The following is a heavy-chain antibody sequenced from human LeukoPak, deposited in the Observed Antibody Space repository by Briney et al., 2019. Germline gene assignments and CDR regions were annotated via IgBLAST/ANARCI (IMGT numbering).Heavy chain of an antibody. CDR1: GYTFTSYY. CDR2: INPNTGGT. V-gene: IGHV1-2*02. J-gene: IGHJ4*02. Sequence: PGASVKVSCKASGYTFTSYYMHWVRQAPGQGLEWMGWINPNTGGTNYAQKFQGRVTMTRDTSISTAYMELSRLTSDDTVVYYCARDSGSWSNGIDYWGQGTLVTVSS. D-gene: IGHD6-13*01. CDR3: ARDSGSWSNGIDY.